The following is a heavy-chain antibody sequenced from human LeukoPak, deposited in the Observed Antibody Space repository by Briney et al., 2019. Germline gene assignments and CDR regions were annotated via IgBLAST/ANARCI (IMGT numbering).Heavy chain of an antibody. CDR2: IYHSGST. V-gene: IGHV4-38-2*01. CDR1: GYSISSGYY. J-gene: IGHJ5*02. CDR3: ARQISRRYDP. Sequence: SETLSLTCAVSGYSISSGYYWGWIRQPPGKGLEWIGSIYHSGSTYYNPSLKSRVTISVDTSKNQFSLKLSSVTAADTAVYYWARQISRRYDPWGQGTLVTVSS. D-gene: IGHD1-14*01.